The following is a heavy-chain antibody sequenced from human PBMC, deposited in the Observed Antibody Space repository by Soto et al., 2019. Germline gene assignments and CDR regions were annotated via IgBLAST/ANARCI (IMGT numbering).Heavy chain of an antibody. CDR1: GFTFSRYD. CDR2: IDTAGDT. V-gene: IGHV3-13*01. J-gene: IGHJ6*02. CDR3: ARAGGYYCGMDA. Sequence: EVQLVESGGGLVQPGGSLRLSCAASGFTFSRYDMHWVHQTTGKGLEWVSAIDTAGDTYYPGSVKGRFTISRENAKNSLYLQVNSLRAEDTAVYYCARAGGYYCGMDAWGQGTTVTVSS.